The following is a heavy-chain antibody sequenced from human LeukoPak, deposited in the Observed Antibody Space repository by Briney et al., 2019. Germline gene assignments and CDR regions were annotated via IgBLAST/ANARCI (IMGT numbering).Heavy chain of an antibody. CDR2: IIPIFGTE. CDR1: LGSFNSYA. V-gene: IGHV1-69*05. D-gene: IGHD3-22*01. Sequence: SAVKVSCKASLGSFNSYASSLVRQAPGQPLEGTGGIIPIFGTENYEQKFQGRVTINTDDCTSTAYMELSSLRSGDTAVYYCARNGGDYYDSSGYYSLDYWGQGTLVTVSS. J-gene: IGHJ4*02. CDR3: ARNGGDYYDSSGYYSLDY.